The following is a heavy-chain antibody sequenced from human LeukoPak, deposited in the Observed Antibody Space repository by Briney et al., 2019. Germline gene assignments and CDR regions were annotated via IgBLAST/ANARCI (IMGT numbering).Heavy chain of an antibody. Sequence: GESLKISCKGSGYSFTNYWIGWVRQMPGKSLEWMGIIYPGDSDTRYSPSFQGQVTISADKSIGTAFLQWSSLKASDTAMYYCARRSSGWYQDYWGQGTLVTVSS. J-gene: IGHJ4*02. V-gene: IGHV5-51*01. D-gene: IGHD6-19*01. CDR1: GYSFTNYW. CDR3: ARRSSGWYQDY. CDR2: IYPGDSDT.